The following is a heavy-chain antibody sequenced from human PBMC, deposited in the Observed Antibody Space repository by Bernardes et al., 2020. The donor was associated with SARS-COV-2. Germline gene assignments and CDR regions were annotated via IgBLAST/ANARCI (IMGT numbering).Heavy chain of an antibody. CDR3: AAQDFWSGYDFDY. D-gene: IGHD3-3*01. Sequence: SETLSLTCTVSGGSISSGSYYWGWIRQPPGKGLEWIGSIYYSGSTYYNPSLKSRVTISVDTSKNQFSLKLSSVTAADTAVYYCAAQDFWSGYDFDYWGQGTLVTVSS. CDR1: GGSISSGSYY. J-gene: IGHJ4*02. V-gene: IGHV4-39*01. CDR2: IYYSGST.